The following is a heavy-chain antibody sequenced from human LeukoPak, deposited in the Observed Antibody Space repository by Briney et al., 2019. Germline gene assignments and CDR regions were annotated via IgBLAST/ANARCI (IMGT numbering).Heavy chain of an antibody. CDR3: ARGVVATIFSRRYYFDY. D-gene: IGHD5-12*01. J-gene: IGHJ4*02. Sequence: ASVTLSFTASGYTFTVYYMHWVRQAPGQGREWMGWINPNSGGTNYSQKFQGWVTITRDTSISTAYMELSRLRSDDTAVYYCARGVVATIFSRRYYFDYWGQGTLVSVSS. V-gene: IGHV1-2*04. CDR1: GYTFTVYY. CDR2: INPNSGGT.